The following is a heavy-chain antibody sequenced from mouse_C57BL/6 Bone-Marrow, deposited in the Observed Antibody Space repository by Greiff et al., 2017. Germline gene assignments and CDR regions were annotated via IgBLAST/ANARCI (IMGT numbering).Heavy chain of an antibody. J-gene: IGHJ2*01. CDR3: TTTVGYFDY. Sequence: VQLKESGAELVRPGASVKLSCTASGFNIKDDYMHWVKQRPEQGLEWIGWIDPENGDTEYASKFQGKATIPADTSSNTAYLQLSSLTSEDTAVYYCTTTVGYFDYWGQGTTLTVSS. CDR2: IDPENGDT. V-gene: IGHV14-4*01. D-gene: IGHD1-1*01. CDR1: GFNIKDDY.